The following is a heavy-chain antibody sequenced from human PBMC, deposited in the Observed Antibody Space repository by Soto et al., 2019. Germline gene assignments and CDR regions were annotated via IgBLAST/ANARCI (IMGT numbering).Heavy chain of an antibody. CDR3: AKDLGQLSGLGIFDY. CDR1: GFTFSSYA. D-gene: IGHD6-6*01. CDR2: ISGRGGST. Sequence: EVQLLESGGGLVQPGGSLRLSCAASGFTFSSYAMSWVRQAPGKGLEWGSAISGRGGSTYYADSVKGRFTISRDNSKNTLYMQMNSLRAEDTEVYYCAKDLGQLSGLGIFDYWGQGTLVTVSS. V-gene: IGHV3-23*01. J-gene: IGHJ4*02.